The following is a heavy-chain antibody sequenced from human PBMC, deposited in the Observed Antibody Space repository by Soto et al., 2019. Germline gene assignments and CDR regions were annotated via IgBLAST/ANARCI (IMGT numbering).Heavy chain of an antibody. CDR2: IYYSGST. J-gene: IGHJ4*02. CDR3: ARGVYDLWSATHPQFDY. V-gene: IGHV4-59*01. CDR1: GGSISSYY. Sequence: QVQLQESGPGLVKPSETLSLTCTVPGGSISSYYWSWIRQPPGKGLEWVGYIYYSGSTNYNPSLKSRVTISVDTSKNQFSLKLSSVTAAGTAVYYCARGVYDLWSATHPQFDYWGQGTLVTVCS. D-gene: IGHD3-3*01.